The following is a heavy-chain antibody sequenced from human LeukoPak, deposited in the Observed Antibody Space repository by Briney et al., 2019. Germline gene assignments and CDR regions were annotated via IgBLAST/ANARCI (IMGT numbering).Heavy chain of an antibody. CDR1: GFTVSSNY. V-gene: IGHV3-53*01. J-gene: IGHJ4*02. CDR2: LYDDGST. Sequence: GGSLRLSCAASGFTVSSNYMSWVRQAPGKGLEWVSVLYDDGSTYYADSVKGRFTISRDNSKNTLYLQMNSLRAEDTAVYYCARGDRGYFDYWGQGTWSPSPQ. D-gene: IGHD1-26*01. CDR3: ARGDRGYFDY.